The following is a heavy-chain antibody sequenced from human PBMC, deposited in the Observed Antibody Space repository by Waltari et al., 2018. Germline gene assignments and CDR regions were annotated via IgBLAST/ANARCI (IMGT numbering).Heavy chain of an antibody. D-gene: IGHD5-12*01. CDR1: GYTFTTYD. CDR2: MNPNTGYT. J-gene: IGHJ5*02. CDR3: ARGRDVYAGYDYNWFDP. V-gene: IGHV1-8*02. Sequence: QVQLVQSGAEVMKPGASVKVSCTASGYTFTTYDINWVRQATGQGFGWMGGMNPNTGYTDYAQEFQGRVTMTRDTSISTAFMELSSLNSEDTALYVCARGRDVYAGYDYNWFDPWGQGTLVTVSS.